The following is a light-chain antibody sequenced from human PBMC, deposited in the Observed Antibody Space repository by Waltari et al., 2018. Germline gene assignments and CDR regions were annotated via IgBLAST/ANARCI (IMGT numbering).Light chain of an antibody. CDR1: QNMLYSSNNKNY. J-gene: IGKJ5*01. CDR3: QQYYTIPIT. CDR2: WAS. Sequence: DTVMTQSPNSLAVSLGERATINCKSSQNMLYSSNNKNYLAWYQQKPGQPPKRLLYWASTRASGVPDRFSGSGAGTDFTLTISSLRTEDVAVYYCQQYYTIPITFGQGTRLEIK. V-gene: IGKV4-1*01.